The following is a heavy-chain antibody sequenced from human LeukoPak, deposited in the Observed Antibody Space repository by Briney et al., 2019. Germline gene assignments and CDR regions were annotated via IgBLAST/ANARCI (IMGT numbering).Heavy chain of an antibody. J-gene: IGHJ6*03. CDR1: GFTVSSNY. CDR3: ARDRTGQQLTSRKEYYYMYV. V-gene: IGHV3-66*01. D-gene: IGHD4-11*01. Sequence: GGSLRLSCAASGFTVSSNYMSWVRQAPGKGLEWVSIIYSGGSTYYADSVKGRFTISRDNSKNTLYLQMNSLRAEDTAVYYCARDRTGQQLTSRKEYYYMYVWGKGTTVTISS. CDR2: IYSGGST.